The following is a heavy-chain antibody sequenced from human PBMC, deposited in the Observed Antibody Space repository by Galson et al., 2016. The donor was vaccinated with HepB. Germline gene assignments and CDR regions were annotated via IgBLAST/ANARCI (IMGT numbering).Heavy chain of an antibody. D-gene: IGHD6-19*01. V-gene: IGHV3-30*18. CDR1: GFTFSSYG. CDR2: ISYDGSNK. CDR3: AKDWGSSDWYNWFDP. Sequence: SLRLSCAASGFTFSSYGMHWVRQAPGKGLEWVAVISYDGSNKYYGDSVKGRFTISRDNSKNTLYLEMNSLGTEDTAVYYCAKDWGSSDWYNWFDPWGQGALVTVSS. J-gene: IGHJ5*02.